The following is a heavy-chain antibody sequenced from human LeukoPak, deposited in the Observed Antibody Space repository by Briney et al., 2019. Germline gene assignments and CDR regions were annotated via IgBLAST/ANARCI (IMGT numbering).Heavy chain of an antibody. Sequence: GGSLRLSCAASGFTFGTYWMNWVRQAPGRGLEWVANIKPDGSHIYYVDSAKGRFTISRDNAKNSLYLQIISLRAEDTAIYYCATDASGDSYADYWSQGTRVTVSS. CDR2: IKPDGSHI. J-gene: IGHJ4*02. D-gene: IGHD5-18*01. CDR1: GFTFGTYW. V-gene: IGHV3-7*01. CDR3: ATDASGDSYADY.